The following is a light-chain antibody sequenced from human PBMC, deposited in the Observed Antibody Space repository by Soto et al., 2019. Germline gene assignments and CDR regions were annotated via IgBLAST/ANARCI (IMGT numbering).Light chain of an antibody. CDR1: QSFSTHF. V-gene: IGKV3-20*01. CDR3: QQFSSYPLT. Sequence: ILFTQSPGTLCLSPGDRATLSCRASQSFSTHFLAWYQQKPGQSPRLLIHGEPGIPDRFSGGGAGTEFTRTISRLEPEDFAVYDCQQFSSYPLTFGGGTKVDIK. J-gene: IGKJ4*01.